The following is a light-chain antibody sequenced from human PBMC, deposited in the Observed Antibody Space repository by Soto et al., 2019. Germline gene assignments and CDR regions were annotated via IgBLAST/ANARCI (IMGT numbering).Light chain of an antibody. V-gene: IGKV3-20*01. CDR3: QEYDRWT. Sequence: IGLSHSPGTLSLSPGERATLSCRASQSFNSIYLAWYQQKPGQAPRLLIYGASSRATGIPDRFSGSGSGTDFTLIISRVEHEDFEVYYCQEYDRWTFGQGTKV. CDR2: GAS. CDR1: QSFNSIY. J-gene: IGKJ1*01.